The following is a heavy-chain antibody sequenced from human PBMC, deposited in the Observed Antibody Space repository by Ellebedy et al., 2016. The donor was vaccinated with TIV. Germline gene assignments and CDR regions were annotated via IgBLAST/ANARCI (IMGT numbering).Heavy chain of an antibody. D-gene: IGHD1-14*01. CDR1: GFTFSNYA. V-gene: IGHV3-23*01. J-gene: IGHJ4*02. CDR3: ARGKSGTYIHHAFDY. Sequence: GESLKISCAASGFTFSNYAMSWVRQAPGKGLEWVSGFGVSGDGTYYADSVKGRFTISRDYSKNILYLQMNSLRAEDTAIYYCARGKSGTYIHHAFDYWGQGTLVTVSS. CDR2: FGVSGDGT.